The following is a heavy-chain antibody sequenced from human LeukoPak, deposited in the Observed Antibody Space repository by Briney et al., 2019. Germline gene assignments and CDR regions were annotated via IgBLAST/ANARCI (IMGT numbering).Heavy chain of an antibody. CDR3: ARQQIVVGDFHY. V-gene: IGHV3-48*03. J-gene: IGHJ4*02. D-gene: IGHD2-2*01. CDR1: GFTFSSYE. CDR2: ISSSGSTI. Sequence: PGGSLRLSCAASGFTFSSYEMNWVRQAPGKGLEGVSYISSSGSTIYYADSVKGRFTISRDNAKNSLYLQMNSLRAEDTAVYYCARQQIVVGDFHYWGQGTLVTVSS.